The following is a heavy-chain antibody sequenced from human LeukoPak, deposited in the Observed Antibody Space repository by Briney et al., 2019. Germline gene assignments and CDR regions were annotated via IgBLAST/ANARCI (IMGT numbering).Heavy chain of an antibody. CDR3: EREDGSSGWFLGFN. V-gene: IGHV3-33*01. Sequence: PGPSLRLSCAASGFTFSNYGMHWVRQGPGKGLEWVAAIRYDGSNKYYADSVKGRFTISRDNSQKPLYLQMSSLRVEQTAVYYCEREDGSSGWFLGFNWGQGDLVTVSS. D-gene: IGHD6-19*01. CDR1: GFTFSNYG. CDR2: IRYDGSNK. J-gene: IGHJ4*02.